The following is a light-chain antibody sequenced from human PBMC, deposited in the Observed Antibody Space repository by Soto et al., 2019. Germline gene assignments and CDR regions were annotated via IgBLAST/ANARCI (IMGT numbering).Light chain of an antibody. CDR2: GNS. CDR3: QSYDSSLSGWV. Sequence: QSVLTQPPSVSGAPGQRVTISCTGSSSHIGAGYDVHWYQQLPGTAHKLLIYGNSNRPSGVPDRFSGSKSGTSASLAITGLQAEDEADYYCQSYDSSLSGWVFGGGTKVTVL. CDR1: SSHIGAGYD. V-gene: IGLV1-40*01. J-gene: IGLJ3*02.